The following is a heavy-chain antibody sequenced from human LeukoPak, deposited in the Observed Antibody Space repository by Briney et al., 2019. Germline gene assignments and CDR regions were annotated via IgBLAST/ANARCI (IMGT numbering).Heavy chain of an antibody. CDR3: APHSSIVILDY. J-gene: IGHJ4*02. CDR1: GFTFSRYW. CDR2: IKSKADGGTA. Sequence: GGSLRLSCAASGFTFSRYWMHWVRQAPGKGLVWVGRIKSKADGGTADYTAPVKGRFSISRDDSKNTVYLEMNSLKTDDTAIYYCAPHSSIVILDYWGQGALVTVSS. V-gene: IGHV3-15*01. D-gene: IGHD1-26*01.